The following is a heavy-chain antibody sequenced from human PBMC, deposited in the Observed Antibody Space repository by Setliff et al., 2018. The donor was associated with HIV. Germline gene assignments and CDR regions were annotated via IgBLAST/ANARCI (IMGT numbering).Heavy chain of an antibody. V-gene: IGHV4-34*01. CDR3: ARGPYTSSWYVSVYCFDP. D-gene: IGHD6-13*01. Sequence: SETLSLTCAVYGGSFSGYFWSWIRQPPGKGLEWIGEINNSGSTNYNPSLKSRVTISVDTSKNQFSLKLTSVTAADTAVYYCARGPYTSSWYVSVYCFDPWGQGTLVTVSS. CDR2: INNSGST. J-gene: IGHJ5*02. CDR1: GGSFSGYF.